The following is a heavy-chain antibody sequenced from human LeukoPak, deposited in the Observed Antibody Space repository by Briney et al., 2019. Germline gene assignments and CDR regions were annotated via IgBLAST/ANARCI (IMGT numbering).Heavy chain of an antibody. D-gene: IGHD3-10*01. CDR1: GYTFTGYY. CDR2: INPNSGGT. Sequence: ASVKVSCKASGYTFTGYYMHWVRQAPGQGLEWMGWINPNSGGTNYAQKFQGRFTMTRDTSISTAYMELSRLRSDDTAVYYCAIVTYYYGSGSVAFDIWGQGTMVTVSS. J-gene: IGHJ3*02. CDR3: AIVTYYYGSGSVAFDI. V-gene: IGHV1-2*02.